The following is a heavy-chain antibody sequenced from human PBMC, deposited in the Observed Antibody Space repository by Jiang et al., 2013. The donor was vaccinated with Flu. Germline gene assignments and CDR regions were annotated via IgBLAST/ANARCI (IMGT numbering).Heavy chain of an antibody. CDR3: SSDVEVVGVVTDVNFDY. CDR1: GFTFGDYA. J-gene: IGHJ4*02. Sequence: RSLRLSCRTSGFTFGDYAMSWVRQAPGKGLEWVGFIRSKAYGETTQYAASVKGRFTISRDDSNSIAYLQMNSLKTEDTAVYYCSSDVEVVGVVTDVNFDYWGQGTLVTVSS. V-gene: IGHV3-49*04. D-gene: IGHD2-15*01. CDR2: IRSKAYGETT.